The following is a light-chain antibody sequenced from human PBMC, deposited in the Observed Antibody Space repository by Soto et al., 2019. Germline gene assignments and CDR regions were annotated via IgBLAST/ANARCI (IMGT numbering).Light chain of an antibody. CDR3: QQFGSSPLYI. Sequence: IVLTQSPGTLSLSPGERATLSCRASQSITNSFLAWYQQKPGQAPRLLIHGASSRATGIPDRFSGSGSGTDFTLTISRLEPEDSAVYYCQQFGSSPLYIFGQGTKVEIK. CDR1: QSITNSF. V-gene: IGKV3-20*01. CDR2: GAS. J-gene: IGKJ2*01.